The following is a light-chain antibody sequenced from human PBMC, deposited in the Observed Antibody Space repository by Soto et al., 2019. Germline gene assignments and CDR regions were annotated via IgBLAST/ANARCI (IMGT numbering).Light chain of an antibody. V-gene: IGKV1-39*01. CDR3: PHSQSKPIT. Sequence: DIQMTQSPSSLSASVGDRVTITCRASQSISSYLNWYQQKPGKAPKLLIYLASSFQSGVPSRFSGSGAGTNFTVNISSLQPQDLGSGYCPHSQSKPITFGKGTRL. CDR2: LAS. J-gene: IGKJ5*01. CDR1: QSISSY.